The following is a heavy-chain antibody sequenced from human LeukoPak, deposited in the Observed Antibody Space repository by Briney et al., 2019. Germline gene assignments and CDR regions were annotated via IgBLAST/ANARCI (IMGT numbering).Heavy chain of an antibody. D-gene: IGHD2-8*01. J-gene: IGHJ4*02. V-gene: IGHV3-23*01. Sequence: GGSLRLSCAASGYTFSSYAMRWVRQAPGKGLEWVSTINGSGGSTYYAHSLKGRFTITRDKFKNTLYLKMNSLRAADTAVYYCAKAPWRDIVLRVYAIWGQGTLVTVSS. CDR1: GYTFSSYA. CDR2: INGSGGST. CDR3: AKAPWRDIVLRVYAI.